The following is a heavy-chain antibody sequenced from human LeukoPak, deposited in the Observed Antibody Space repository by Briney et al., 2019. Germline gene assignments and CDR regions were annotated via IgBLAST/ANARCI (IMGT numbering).Heavy chain of an antibody. CDR3: AGKRFLGSSCPVFDY. D-gene: IGHD6-13*01. J-gene: IGHJ4*02. V-gene: IGHV4-34*01. Sequence: SETLSLTCAVYGGSFSGYYWSWIRQPPGKGLEWIGEINHSGSTNYNPSLKSRVTISVDTSKNQFSLKLSSVTAADTAVYYCAGKRFLGSSCPVFDYWGQGTLVTVSS. CDR1: GGSFSGYY. CDR2: INHSGST.